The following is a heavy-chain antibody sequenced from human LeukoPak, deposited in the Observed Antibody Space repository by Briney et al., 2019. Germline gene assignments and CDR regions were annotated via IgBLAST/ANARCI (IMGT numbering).Heavy chain of an antibody. CDR1: GFTFSNAS. D-gene: IGHD5-12*01. V-gene: IGHV3-15*01. J-gene: IGHJ4*02. CDR2: IKSKTDGETT. Sequence: RGSLRLSCAASGFTFSNASMSWVRQAPGKGLEWVGRIKSKTDGETTDYVAPVKGRFTISRDDSKNTLSLQMNSLKTEDTAVYYCTTDGLGWGQGTLVTVST. CDR3: TTDGLG.